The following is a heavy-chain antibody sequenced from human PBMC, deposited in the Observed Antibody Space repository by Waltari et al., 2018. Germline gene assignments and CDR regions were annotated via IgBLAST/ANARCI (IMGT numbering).Heavy chain of an antibody. CDR3: TKGGHVPQTGGFDP. J-gene: IGHJ5*02. D-gene: IGHD2-2*01. CDR2: VSYDGNNK. CDR1: GFTFSTYA. V-gene: IGHV3-30*18. Sequence: QVQLVESGGGVVQPGRSLRLSCAASGFTFSTYAMHWVRTAPGKGLEWVAFVSYDGNNKYYADSVKGRFTISKDNSKNMLYLQMNSLRVEDTAVYYCTKGGHVPQTGGFDPWGQGTLVTVSS.